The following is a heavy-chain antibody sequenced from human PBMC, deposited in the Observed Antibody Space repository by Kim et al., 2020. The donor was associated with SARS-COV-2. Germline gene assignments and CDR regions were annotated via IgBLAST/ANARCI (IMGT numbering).Heavy chain of an antibody. D-gene: IGHD3-10*01. CDR3: AKERMVRGVGWFDP. J-gene: IGHJ5*02. V-gene: IGHV3-33*06. Sequence: ADSGKGRFTIARDNSKNTLYLQMNSLRAEDTAVYYCAKERMVRGVGWFDPWGQGTLVTVSS.